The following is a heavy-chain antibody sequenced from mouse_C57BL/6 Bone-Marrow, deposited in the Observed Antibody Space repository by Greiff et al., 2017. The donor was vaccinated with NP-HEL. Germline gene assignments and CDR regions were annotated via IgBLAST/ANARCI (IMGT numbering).Heavy chain of an antibody. Sequence: VQLQQSGAELVRPGASVTLSCKASGYTFTDYEMHWVKQTPVHGLEWIGAIDPETGGTAYNQKFKGKAILNADKSSSTAYMELRSLTSEDSAVYYCTVIYYDFPRYWYFDVWGTGTTVTVSS. CDR3: TVIYYDFPRYWYFDV. CDR2: IDPETGGT. V-gene: IGHV1-15*01. CDR1: GYTFTDYE. D-gene: IGHD2-4*01. J-gene: IGHJ1*03.